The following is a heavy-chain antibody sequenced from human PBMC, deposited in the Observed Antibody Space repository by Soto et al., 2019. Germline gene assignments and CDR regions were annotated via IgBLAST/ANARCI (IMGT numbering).Heavy chain of an antibody. CDR2: IYHSGST. D-gene: IGHD1-20*01. CDR3: AREILNNWRALYYDYYGMDV. CDR1: GYSISSGYY. V-gene: IGHV4-38-2*02. Sequence: SESLSLACDVSGYSISSGYYWGWIRQPPGKVLEWIGSIYHSGSTYYNPSLKSRVTISVDTSKNQVSLKLSSVTAADTAVYYCAREILNNWRALYYDYYGMDVWGQGTTVTVS. J-gene: IGHJ6*02.